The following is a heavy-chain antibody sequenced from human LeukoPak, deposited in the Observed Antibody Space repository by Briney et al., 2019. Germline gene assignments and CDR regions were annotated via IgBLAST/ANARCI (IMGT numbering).Heavy chain of an antibody. CDR1: GGSFSGYY. Sequence: PSETLSLTCAVYGGSFSGYYWSWIRQPPGKGLEWIGEINHSGSTNYNPSLKSRVTISVDTSKNQFSLKLSSVTAADTAVYYCAKASEPTTYYYYYMDVWGKGTTVTISS. CDR3: AKASEPTTYYYYYMDV. J-gene: IGHJ6*03. D-gene: IGHD1-1*01. V-gene: IGHV4-34*01. CDR2: INHSGST.